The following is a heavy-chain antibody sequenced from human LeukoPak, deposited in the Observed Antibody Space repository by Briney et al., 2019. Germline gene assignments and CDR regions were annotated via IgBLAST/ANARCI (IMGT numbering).Heavy chain of an antibody. J-gene: IGHJ4*02. CDR3: ARWIVGVPAAPSFDY. D-gene: IGHD2-2*01. V-gene: IGHV4-31*03. CDR2: IYYRGST. Sequence: PSQTLSLTRTLSRGSIRRGGYYCSSIRQHPGKGLGWVGYIYYRGSTSYNPSLKSRVTISVDTSKNQFSLKLSSVAAAATAVYYCARWIVGVPAAPSFDYWGQGTLVTVSS. CDR1: RGSIRRGGYY.